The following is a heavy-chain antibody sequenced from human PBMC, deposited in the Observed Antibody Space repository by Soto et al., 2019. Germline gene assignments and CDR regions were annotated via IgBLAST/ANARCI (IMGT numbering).Heavy chain of an antibody. J-gene: IGHJ2*01. V-gene: IGHV1-3*01. Sequence: GASVKVSCKASNYTFTAYGIHWVRQAPGQRLEWMGWINAGSGHTKYSQKFQGRVTITRDTSASTAYMELSSLRSEDTAVYYCARYLSQGYFDLWGCGTLVTLSS. CDR3: ARYLSQGYFDL. CDR2: INAGSGHT. CDR1: NYTFTAYG.